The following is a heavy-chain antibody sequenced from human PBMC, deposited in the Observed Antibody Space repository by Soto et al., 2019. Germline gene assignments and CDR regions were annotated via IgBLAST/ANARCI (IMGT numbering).Heavy chain of an antibody. Sequence: SRASGYSFTSTYVHWVRQAPGQGPEWMGIINPAGGTTYYAQKFQGRLTITNDTSTDTVFMDLNDLTSEDTAVYFCALKVVTYYDNWGQGTLLTVSS. CDR2: INPAGGTT. D-gene: IGHD2-21*02. J-gene: IGHJ4*02. CDR3: ALKVVTYYDN. CDR1: GYSFTSTY. V-gene: IGHV1-46*01.